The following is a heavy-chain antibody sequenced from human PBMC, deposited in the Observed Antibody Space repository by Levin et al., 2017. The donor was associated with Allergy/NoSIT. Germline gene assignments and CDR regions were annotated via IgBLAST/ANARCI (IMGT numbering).Heavy chain of an antibody. V-gene: IGHV1-46*01. J-gene: IGHJ3*02. Sequence: ASVKVSCKASGYTFTSYYMHWVRQAPGQGLEWMGIINPSGGSTSYAQKFQGRVTMTRDTSTSTVYMELSSLRSEDTAVYYCCEAAAGRRAFDIWGQGTMVTVSS. CDR1: GYTFTSYY. CDR3: CEAAAGRRAFDI. CDR2: INPSGGST. D-gene: IGHD6-13*01.